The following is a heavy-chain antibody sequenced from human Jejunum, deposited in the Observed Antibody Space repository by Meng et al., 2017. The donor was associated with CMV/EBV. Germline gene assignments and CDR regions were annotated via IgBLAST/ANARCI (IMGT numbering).Heavy chain of an antibody. V-gene: IGHV3-74*01. J-gene: IGHJ4*02. CDR1: GFAFRRYW. CDR3: ARVGGGYANYYFDF. CDR2: INSDSSST. D-gene: IGHD5-12*01. Sequence: SGFAFRRYWMHWVRQVPGKGLVWVSRINSDSSSTSYTDSVKGRFTISRDNAKNPLYLQMGSLRAEDTAVYYCARVGGGYANYYFDFWGQGTLVTVSS.